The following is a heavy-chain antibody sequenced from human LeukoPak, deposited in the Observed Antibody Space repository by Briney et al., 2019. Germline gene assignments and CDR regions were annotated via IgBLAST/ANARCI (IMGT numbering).Heavy chain of an antibody. CDR3: ARERGELPFDY. CDR1: GFTFTSSA. CDR2: IVVGSGNT. D-gene: IGHD1-26*01. V-gene: IGHV1-58*01. J-gene: IGHJ4*02. Sequence: SVKVSCKASGFTFTSSAVQWVRQARGQRLEWIGWIVVGSGNTNYAQKFQERVTITRDMSTSTAYMELRSLRSDDTAVYYCARERGELPFDYWGQGTLVTVSS.